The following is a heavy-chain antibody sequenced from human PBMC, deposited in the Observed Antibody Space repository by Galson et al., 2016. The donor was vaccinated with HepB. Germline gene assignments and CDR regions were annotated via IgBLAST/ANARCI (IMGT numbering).Heavy chain of an antibody. CDR2: SYADGRT. J-gene: IGHJ6*02. V-gene: IGHV3-53*01. CDR1: GFIVSNDY. Sequence: SLRLSCAASGFIVSNDYMNWVRQAPGKGLEWLSVSYADGRTYYAESVRGRFTISRDNSKNTLILQMNDLSAEDTAVYYCARDPGFRNGMNVWGQGTTVTVSS. CDR3: ARDPGFRNGMNV.